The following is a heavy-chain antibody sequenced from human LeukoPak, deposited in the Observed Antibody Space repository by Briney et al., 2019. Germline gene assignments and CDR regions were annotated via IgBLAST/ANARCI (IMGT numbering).Heavy chain of an antibody. D-gene: IGHD3-16*01. V-gene: IGHV3-33*08. J-gene: IGHJ4*02. CDR2: IWYDGSNK. Sequence: GGSLRLSCAASGFTFSSYWMHWVRQAPGKGLEWVTFIWYDGSNKYYADSVKGRFTISRDNSKNTLYLQMNTLRAEDTAMYYCVRDRGESYFDYWGQGTLVTVSS. CDR1: GFTFSSYW. CDR3: VRDRGESYFDY.